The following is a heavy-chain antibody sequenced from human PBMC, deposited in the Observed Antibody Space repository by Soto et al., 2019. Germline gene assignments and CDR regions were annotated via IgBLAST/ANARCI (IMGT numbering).Heavy chain of an antibody. CDR2: ISGSGGST. D-gene: IGHD2-15*01. V-gene: IGHV3-23*01. Sequence: GGSLRLSCAASGFTFSSYGMTWVRQAPGKGLEWVSAISGSGGSTYYADSVKGRFTISRDNSKNTLYLQMNSLRAEDTAVYYCARDGLLGYFDYWGQGTLVTVSS. CDR3: ARDGLLGYFDY. CDR1: GFTFSSYG. J-gene: IGHJ4*02.